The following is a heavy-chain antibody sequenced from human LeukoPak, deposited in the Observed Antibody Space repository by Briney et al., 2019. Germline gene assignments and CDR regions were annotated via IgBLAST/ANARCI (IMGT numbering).Heavy chain of an antibody. CDR1: GSTFTSYG. CDR3: ARARFGISWFDP. D-gene: IGHD3-10*02. V-gene: IGHV1-18*01. J-gene: IGHJ5*02. CDR2: ISAYNGNT. Sequence: ASVKVSCKASGSTFTSYGISWVRQAPGQGLEWMGWISAYNGNTNYAQKLPGRVTMTTDTSTSTAYMELRSLRSDDTAVYYCARARFGISWFDPWGQGTLVTVSS.